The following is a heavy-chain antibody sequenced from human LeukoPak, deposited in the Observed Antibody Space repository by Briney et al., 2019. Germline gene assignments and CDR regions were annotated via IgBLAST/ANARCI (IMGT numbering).Heavy chain of an antibody. D-gene: IGHD4-23*01. V-gene: IGHV3-33*01. CDR1: GFTFSSYG. CDR3: AREGGLYGGNPGDY. J-gene: IGHJ4*02. CDR2: IWYDGSNK. Sequence: GGSLRLSCAASGFTFSSYGMHWVRQAPGKGLEWVAVIWYDGSNKYYADSVKGRFTISRDNSKSTLYLQMNSLRAEDTAVYYCAREGGLYGGNPGDYWGQGTLVTVSS.